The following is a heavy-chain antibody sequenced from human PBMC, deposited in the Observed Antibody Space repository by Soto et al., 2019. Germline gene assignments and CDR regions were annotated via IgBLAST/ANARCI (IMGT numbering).Heavy chain of an antibody. CDR2: ISSSSSTI. V-gene: IGHV3-48*01. J-gene: IGHJ3*02. D-gene: IGHD6-19*01. CDR3: AKTTDGWFSAFEI. Sequence: GGSLRLSFAASGFPFSSYSMKWVRQAPGKGLEWVSYISSSSSTIYYADSVKGRFTISRDNAKNSLYLQMNSLRAEDAAVYFCAKTTDGWFSAFEIWGQGTVVTVSS. CDR1: GFPFSSYS.